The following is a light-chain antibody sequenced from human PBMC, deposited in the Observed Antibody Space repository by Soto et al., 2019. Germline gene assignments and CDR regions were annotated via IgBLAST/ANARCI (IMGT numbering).Light chain of an antibody. J-gene: IGKJ2*01. V-gene: IGKV1-5*03. CDR2: KAS. CDR1: QSISSW. CDR3: QQYNSYPYT. Sequence: DIQMTQSPSTLSASVGDRVTITCRASQSISSWLAWYQQKPGKAPKLLIYKASYLQSGVPSTFIGSGSGTEFTLTVNSLQPDDFATYYCQQYNSYPYTFGQGTKLEIK.